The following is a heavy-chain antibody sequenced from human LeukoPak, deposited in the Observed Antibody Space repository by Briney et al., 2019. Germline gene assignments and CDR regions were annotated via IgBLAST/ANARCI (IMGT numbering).Heavy chain of an antibody. D-gene: IGHD5-18*01. V-gene: IGHV4-61*02. J-gene: IGHJ4*02. CDR1: GGSISSGSYY. CDR2: IYTSGST. Sequence: SETLSLTCTVSGGSISSGSYYWSWIRQPAGKGLEWIGRIYTSGSTNYNPSLKSRVTISVDTSRNQFSLKLSSVTAADTAVYYCARGGYSYARYYFDYWGQGTLVTVSS. CDR3: ARGGYSYARYYFDY.